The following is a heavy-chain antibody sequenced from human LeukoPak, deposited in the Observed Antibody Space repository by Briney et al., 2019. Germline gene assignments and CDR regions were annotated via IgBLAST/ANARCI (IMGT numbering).Heavy chain of an antibody. D-gene: IGHD3-3*01. Sequence: PGGSLRLSCAASGFTFSSYGMHWVRQAPGKGLERVAVIWYDGSNKYYADSVKGRFTISRDNSKNTLYLQMNSLRAEDTAVYYCAKDGKYYDFWSGSGNNYYMDVWGKGTTVTVSS. CDR1: GFTFSSYG. V-gene: IGHV3-33*06. CDR3: AKDGKYYDFWSGSGNNYYMDV. J-gene: IGHJ6*03. CDR2: IWYDGSNK.